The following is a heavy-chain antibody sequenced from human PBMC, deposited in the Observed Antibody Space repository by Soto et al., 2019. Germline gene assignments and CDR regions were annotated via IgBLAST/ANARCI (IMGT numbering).Heavy chain of an antibody. CDR1: GFTFSTYG. J-gene: IGHJ4*02. D-gene: IGHD4-4*01. CDR2: ISYDGGNK. V-gene: IGHV3-30*18. CDR3: SKDYTDYTYSFDY. Sequence: QVQLVESGGGVVQPGRSLRLSCAASGFTFSTYGMHWVRQAPGKGLEWVAVISYDGGNKYYADSVKGRFTISRDNSKNTLYLQMNSRRAEETAGYYCSKDYTDYTYSFDYWGQGTLVTVSS.